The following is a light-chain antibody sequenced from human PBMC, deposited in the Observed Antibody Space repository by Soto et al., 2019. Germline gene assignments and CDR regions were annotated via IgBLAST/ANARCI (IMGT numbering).Light chain of an antibody. CDR3: QQYVNSIT. CDR1: QSVSSY. J-gene: IGKJ5*01. V-gene: IGKV3-11*01. Sequence: EIVLTQSPATLSLSPGERATLSCRASQSVSSYLAWYQQKPGQAPRLLIYDASNRATGIPARFSGSGSGTDFTLTISRLETEDFAVYYCQQYVNSITFGLGTRLEIK. CDR2: DAS.